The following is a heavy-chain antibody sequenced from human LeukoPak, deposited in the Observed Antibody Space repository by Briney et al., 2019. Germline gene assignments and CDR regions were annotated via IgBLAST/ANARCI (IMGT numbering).Heavy chain of an antibody. D-gene: IGHD6-19*01. V-gene: IGHV4-59*08. J-gene: IGHJ4*02. Sequence: SETLSLTCTVSGGSISSYYWSWIGQPPGKGMEWSGYIYYSGSTNHNPSLKSRVTISVDTSKNQFSLKLSSVTAADTAVYYCARHYPPYSSGWYYFDYWGQGTLVTVFS. CDR2: IYYSGST. CDR1: GGSISSYY. CDR3: ARHYPPYSSGWYYFDY.